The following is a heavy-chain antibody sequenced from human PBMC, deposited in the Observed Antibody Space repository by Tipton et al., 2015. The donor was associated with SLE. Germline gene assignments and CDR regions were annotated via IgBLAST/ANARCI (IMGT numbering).Heavy chain of an antibody. CDR2: INHSGST. J-gene: IGHJ4*02. Sequence: TLSLTCAVYGGSFSGYYWSWIRQPPGKGLEWIGEINHSGSTKYNPSLKSRVTMSVDTSNNQFSLRLNSVTAADTAVYSCAREETGDPYYFDYWGQGTLVTVSS. V-gene: IGHV4-34*01. D-gene: IGHD7-27*01. CDR3: AREETGDPYYFDY. CDR1: GGSFSGYY.